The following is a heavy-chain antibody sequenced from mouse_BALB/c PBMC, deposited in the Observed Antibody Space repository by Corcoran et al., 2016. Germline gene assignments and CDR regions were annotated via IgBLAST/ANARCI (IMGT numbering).Heavy chain of an antibody. V-gene: IGHV14-3*02. D-gene: IGHD2-1*01. J-gene: IGHJ2*01. Sequence: EVQLQQSGAELVKPGASVKLSCPASGFNIKDTYMHWVKQRPEQGLEWIGRIDPANGNTKYDPKFQGKATRTADTSSNTVYLQRSSLTSEATAVYYCGRSREGNYVVYWGQGTTLTVSS. CDR1: GFNIKDTY. CDR3: GRSREGNYVVY. CDR2: IDPANGNT.